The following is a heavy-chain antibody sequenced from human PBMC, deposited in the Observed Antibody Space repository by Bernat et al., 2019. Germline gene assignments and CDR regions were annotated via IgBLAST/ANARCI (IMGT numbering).Heavy chain of an antibody. Sequence: QLQLQESGPGLVKPSETLSLTCTVSGGSISSSSYYWGWIRQPPGKGLEWIGSIYYSGSTYYNPSLKSRVTISVDTSKNQFSLKLSSVTAADTAVYYCARIVPDWFDPWGQGTLLTVSS. CDR2: IYYSGST. CDR1: GGSISSSSYY. CDR3: ARIVPDWFDP. J-gene: IGHJ5*02. D-gene: IGHD3-22*01. V-gene: IGHV4-39*01.